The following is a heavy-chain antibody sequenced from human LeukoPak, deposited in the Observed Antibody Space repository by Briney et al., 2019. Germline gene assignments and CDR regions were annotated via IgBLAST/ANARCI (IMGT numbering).Heavy chain of an antibody. CDR1: GGSISSGGYY. J-gene: IGHJ4*02. Sequence: SETLSLTCTVSGGSISSGGYYWSWIRQPPGKGLEWIGYIYHSGSTYYNPSLKSRVTISVDRSKNQFSLKLSSVTAADTAVYYCATAEGFYDILTGYRPRVDYWGQGTLVTVSS. D-gene: IGHD3-9*01. CDR3: ATAEGFYDILTGYRPRVDY. CDR2: IYHSGST. V-gene: IGHV4-30-2*01.